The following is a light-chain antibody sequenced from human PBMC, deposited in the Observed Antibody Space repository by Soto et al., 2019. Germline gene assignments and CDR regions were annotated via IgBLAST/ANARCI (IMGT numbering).Light chain of an antibody. J-gene: IGLJ2*01. CDR1: GSDVGGYKY. V-gene: IGLV2-14*03. CDR2: DVT. Sequence: QSVLTQPASVSGSPGQSITISCSGTGSDVGGYKYVSWYQRHPGKAPTLIIYDVTNRPSGVSDRFSGSKSGNTASLTISALKAEDEADYYCSSYTSSATRVVFGGGTKVTVL. CDR3: SSYTSSATRVV.